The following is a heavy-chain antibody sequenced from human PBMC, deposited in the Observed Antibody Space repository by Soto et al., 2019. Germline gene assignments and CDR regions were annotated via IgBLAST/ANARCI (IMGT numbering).Heavy chain of an antibody. J-gene: IGHJ6*02. CDR2: IYYSGST. D-gene: IGHD6-19*01. CDR1: GGSISSYY. CDR3: ARDRSSGWYNYYYYGMDV. V-gene: IGHV4-59*01. Sequence: NPSETLSLTCTVSGGSISSYYWSWIRQPPGKGLEWIGYIYYSGSTNYNPSLKSRVTISVDTSKNQFSLKLSSVTAADTAVYYCARDRSSGWYNYYYYGMDVWGQGTTVTVSS.